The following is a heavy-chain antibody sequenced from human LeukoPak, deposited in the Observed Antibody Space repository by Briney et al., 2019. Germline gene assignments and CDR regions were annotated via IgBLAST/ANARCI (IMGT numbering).Heavy chain of an antibody. CDR2: ISSSADTI. V-gene: IGHV3-48*03. D-gene: IGHD3-16*01. CDR3: TKEWGSY. J-gene: IGHJ4*02. Sequence: GGSLRLSCAASGFIFSSDEMTWVRQAPGKGLESVSFISSSADTILYADSVKGRFTISRDNGKNALYLQMNSLRAEDTAVYYCTKEWGSYWGQGTLVTVSS. CDR1: GFIFSSDE.